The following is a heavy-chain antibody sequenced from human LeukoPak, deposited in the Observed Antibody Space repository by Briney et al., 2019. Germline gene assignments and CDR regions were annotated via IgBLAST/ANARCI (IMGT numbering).Heavy chain of an antibody. Sequence: AGGSLRLSCAASGFTSSDYYMSWIRQAPGKGLEWVSYISSSGSTIYYADSVKGRFTISRDNAKNSLYLQMNSLRAEDTAVYYCARRSGSPPDVFDIWGQGTMVTVSS. CDR2: ISSSGSTI. J-gene: IGHJ3*02. CDR1: GFTSSDYY. D-gene: IGHD1-26*01. CDR3: ARRSGSPPDVFDI. V-gene: IGHV3-11*04.